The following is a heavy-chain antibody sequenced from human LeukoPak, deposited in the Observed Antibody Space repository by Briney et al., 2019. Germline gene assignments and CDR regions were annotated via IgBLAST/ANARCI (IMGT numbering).Heavy chain of an antibody. Sequence: GGSLRLSCAASGFTFSSYAMSWVRKAPGKGLEWVGVVSYDGSNKFYADFVKGRFAISKDNSKNTLSLQMNGLRPEDTAMYYCAGDSARTIFGVISTWGQGTLVTVSS. CDR1: GFTFSSYA. V-gene: IGHV3-30*09. D-gene: IGHD3-3*01. CDR2: VSYDGSNK. CDR3: AGDSARTIFGVIST. J-gene: IGHJ4*02.